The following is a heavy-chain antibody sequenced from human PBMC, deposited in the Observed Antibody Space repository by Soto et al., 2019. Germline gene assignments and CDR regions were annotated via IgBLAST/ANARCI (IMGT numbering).Heavy chain of an antibody. V-gene: IGHV1-18*01. Sequence: QVQLVQSGAEVKKPGASVKVSCKASGYTFTSYGISWVRQAPGQGLEWMGWISAYNGNTNYAQKLQGRVTMTTDTSTSTAYMELRSLRSDDTAVYYCARGTPPQLAGYSSSWSLFDYWGQGTLVTVSS. CDR2: ISAYNGNT. CDR1: GYTFTSYG. J-gene: IGHJ4*02. D-gene: IGHD6-13*01. CDR3: ARGTPPQLAGYSSSWSLFDY.